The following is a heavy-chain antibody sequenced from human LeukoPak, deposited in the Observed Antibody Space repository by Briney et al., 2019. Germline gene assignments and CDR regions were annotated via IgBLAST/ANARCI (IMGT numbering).Heavy chain of an antibody. D-gene: IGHD1-26*01. V-gene: IGHV3-30*02. CDR1: GFSLSTYG. CDR3: ARTPYSGSSLQYYHLDA. Sequence: PGESLRLSXAASGFSLSTYGIHWVRQTPGGGPEWLTYIRFDGTSKYYATSVKGRFSISRDNSANTAYLHMSSLRPEDTALYYCARTPYSGSSLQYYHLDAWGKGTTVTVSS. CDR2: IRFDGTSK. J-gene: IGHJ6*04.